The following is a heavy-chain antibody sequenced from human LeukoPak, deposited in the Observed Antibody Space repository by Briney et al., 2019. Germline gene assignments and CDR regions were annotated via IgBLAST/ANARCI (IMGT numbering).Heavy chain of an antibody. CDR1: GFTFSSYA. D-gene: IGHD5-18*01. V-gene: IGHV3-23*01. J-gene: IGHJ4*02. Sequence: GGSLRLSCAASGFTFSSYAMSWVRQAPGKGLEWVSAISGSGGSTYYADSVKGRFTISRDNSKNTLYLQMNSLRAEDTAVYYCAKDLFSDTAMVTEGDYWGQGTLVTVSS. CDR2: ISGSGGST. CDR3: AKDLFSDTAMVTEGDY.